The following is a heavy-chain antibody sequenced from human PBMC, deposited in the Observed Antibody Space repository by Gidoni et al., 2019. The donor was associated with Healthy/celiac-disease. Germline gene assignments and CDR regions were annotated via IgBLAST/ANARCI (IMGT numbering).Heavy chain of an antibody. J-gene: IGHJ4*02. D-gene: IGHD3-10*01. CDR2: IWYDGSNK. CDR1: GFTFSSYG. V-gene: IGHV3-33*08. CDR3: ARALGFGELGADY. Sequence: QVQLVESGGGVVQPGRSLRLSCAASGFTFSSYGMPWVREAPGKGLEWVAVIWYDGSNKYYADSVKGRFTISRDNSKNTLYLQMNSLRAEDTAVYYCARALGFGELGADYWGQGTLVTVSS.